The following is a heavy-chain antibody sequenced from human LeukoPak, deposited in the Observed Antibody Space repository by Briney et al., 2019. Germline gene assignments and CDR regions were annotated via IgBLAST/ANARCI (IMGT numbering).Heavy chain of an antibody. Sequence: GRSLRLSCAASGFTFSTYGMHWVRQAPGKGLEWVAVIWYGGSNTYYADSVKGRFTISRDNSKNSLYLQMNSLRAEDTAVYYCATSSNAPGNYWGQGTPVTVSS. CDR2: IWYGGSNT. J-gene: IGHJ4*02. V-gene: IGHV3-33*08. CDR3: ATSSNAPGNY. D-gene: IGHD2-2*01. CDR1: GFTFSTYG.